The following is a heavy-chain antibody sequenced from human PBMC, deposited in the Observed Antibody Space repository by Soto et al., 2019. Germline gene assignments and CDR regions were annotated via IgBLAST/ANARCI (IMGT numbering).Heavy chain of an antibody. CDR2: IYWDDEK. Sequence: SGPTLVNPTQTLTLTCTFSGFSLSTTGVGVGWIRQPPGKALEWLATIYWDDEKRFSPSLKTRLTITQDTSKNQVVLSMTNLDPVDTATYYCAHRDPPGGYFGRGYTNSVFDIWGQGTMVTV. V-gene: IGHV2-5*02. J-gene: IGHJ3*02. CDR1: GFSLSTTGVG. CDR3: AHRDPPGGYFGRGYTNSVFDI. D-gene: IGHD3-3*01.